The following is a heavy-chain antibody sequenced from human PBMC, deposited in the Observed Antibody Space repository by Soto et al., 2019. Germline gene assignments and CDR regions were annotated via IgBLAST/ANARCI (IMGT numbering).Heavy chain of an antibody. D-gene: IGHD6-19*01. CDR1: GFTSSSYG. Sequence: QVQLLESGGGVVQPGRSLRLSCAASGFTSSSYGMHWVRQAPGKGLEWVAIISYGGSNKYYADSVRGRFTISRDNSKNTLYLQMNSLRAEDTAVYYCAKRGGSGQYNWFDPWGKGTLVTVSS. J-gene: IGHJ5*02. CDR3: AKRGGSGQYNWFDP. V-gene: IGHV3-30*18. CDR2: ISYGGSNK.